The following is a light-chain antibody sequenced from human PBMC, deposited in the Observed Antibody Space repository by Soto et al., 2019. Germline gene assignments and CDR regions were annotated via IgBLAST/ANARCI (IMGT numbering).Light chain of an antibody. Sequence: SALTQPASVSGSPGQSITIPCTGTSSDVGSYNLVSWYQHHPGKAPKLMIYVVGKRPSGVSSRFSGSKSGNTASLTISGLQAEDEADYYCCSYAGSGTPYVFGTGTKVTVL. J-gene: IGLJ1*01. CDR2: VVG. V-gene: IGLV2-23*02. CDR3: CSYAGSGTPYV. CDR1: SSDVGSYNL.